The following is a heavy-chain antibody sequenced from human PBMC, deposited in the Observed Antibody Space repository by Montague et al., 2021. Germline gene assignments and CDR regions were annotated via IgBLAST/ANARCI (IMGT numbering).Heavy chain of an antibody. D-gene: IGHD5-18*01. J-gene: IGHJ6*03. CDR2: IYWGDDK. CDR3: AHAAVDTTMITYYYYMDV. Sequence: PALVKPTQTLTLTCTFSGFPLTGSPVGVGWVRQPPGKALEWLGIIYWGDDKRYSPSLKSRVTITKDTSKNQVVLIMTNMDPVDTATYYCAHAAVDTTMITYYYYMDVWGKGTTVTVSS. V-gene: IGHV2-5*02. CDR1: GFPLTGSPVG.